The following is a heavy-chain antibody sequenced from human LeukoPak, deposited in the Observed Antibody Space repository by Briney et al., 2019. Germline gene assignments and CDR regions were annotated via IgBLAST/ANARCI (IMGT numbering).Heavy chain of an antibody. CDR1: GFTFSSYA. Sequence: GGSLRLSCAASGFTFSSYAMHWVRQASGKGPEWVAMIAYHGNTEYYGDSVKGRFTISRDNSKNTLYLQMDSLRAEDTAVYHCAKDWGSGGWYNYFDPWGQGTLVTVSS. V-gene: IGHV3-30*04. CDR2: IAYHGNTE. CDR3: AKDWGSGGWYNYFDP. J-gene: IGHJ5*02. D-gene: IGHD6-19*01.